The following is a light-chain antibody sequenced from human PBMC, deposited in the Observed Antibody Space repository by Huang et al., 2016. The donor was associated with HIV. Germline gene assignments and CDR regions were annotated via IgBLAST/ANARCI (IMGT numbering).Light chain of an antibody. CDR1: QGISNY. Sequence: IQLTQSPSSLSASVGDRVTITCRASQGISNYLAWYQQKRGKAPKLLIFAASTLQSGVPSRFSGSGSGTYFTLTIRSLQPEDFAIYYCQQLNNYPWTFGQGTRVEIK. CDR2: AAS. J-gene: IGKJ1*01. CDR3: QQLNNYPWT. V-gene: IGKV1-9*01.